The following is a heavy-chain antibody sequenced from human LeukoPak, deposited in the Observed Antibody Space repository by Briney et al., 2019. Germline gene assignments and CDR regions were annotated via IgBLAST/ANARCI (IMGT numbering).Heavy chain of an antibody. D-gene: IGHD3-22*01. CDR3: ESGGRDYYDSSGYYPW. CDR1: RFIQRRFS. J-gene: IGHJ4*02. CDR2: ISSSSSYI. Sequence: KPGGSLRLSCAAWRFIQRRFSVKGLRQAPGKGLEWVSSISSSSSYIYYADSVKGRFTISRDNAKNSLYLQMNRLRAEGPDVNVCESGGRDYYDSSGYYPWWGQGTLVTVSS. V-gene: IGHV3-21*01.